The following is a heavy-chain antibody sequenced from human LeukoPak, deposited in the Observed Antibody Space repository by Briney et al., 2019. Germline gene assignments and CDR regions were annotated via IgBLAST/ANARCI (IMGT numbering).Heavy chain of an antibody. CDR2: ISGSGGST. CDR1: GFTFDNYA. Sequence: PGGSLRLSCAASGFTFDNYAISWVRQAPGKGLEWASSISGSGGSTYYADSVKGRFTISRDDSKSTLYLQMNSLRVEDTAVYYCAPDIVVVPVAKNWFDPWGQGTLVTVSS. J-gene: IGHJ5*02. V-gene: IGHV3-23*01. CDR3: APDIVVVPVAKNWFDP. D-gene: IGHD2-2*01.